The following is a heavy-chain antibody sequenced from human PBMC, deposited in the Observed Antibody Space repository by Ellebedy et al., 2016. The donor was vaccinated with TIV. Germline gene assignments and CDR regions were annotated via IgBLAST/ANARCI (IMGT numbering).Heavy chain of an antibody. J-gene: IGHJ4*02. CDR1: GGSISNYH. D-gene: IGHD3-10*01. Sequence: MPSETLSLTCTVSGGSISNYHWSWIRQPPGKGLEWIGYIHYSGSTNYNPSRKSRVTMSVDTSKLQFSLKLSSVTAADTAVYYCARHGLSGIPAVDYWGQGTLVTVSS. CDR3: ARHGLSGIPAVDY. V-gene: IGHV4-59*08. CDR2: IHYSGST.